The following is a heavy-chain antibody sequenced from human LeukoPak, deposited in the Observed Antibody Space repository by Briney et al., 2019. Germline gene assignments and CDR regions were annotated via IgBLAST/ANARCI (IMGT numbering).Heavy chain of an antibody. CDR2: IKRKNDGGTT. CDR1: GFIFSNAW. Sequence: GGSLRLSCAASGFIFSNAWMSWVRQAPGKGLEWVGRIKRKNDGGTTDYAAPVKGRFTISRDDSKNTVFLQMNSLKTEDTAAYYCTTDLYRPGWWGQGTLVTVSS. CDR3: TTDLYRPGW. D-gene: IGHD6-19*01. J-gene: IGHJ4*02. V-gene: IGHV3-15*01.